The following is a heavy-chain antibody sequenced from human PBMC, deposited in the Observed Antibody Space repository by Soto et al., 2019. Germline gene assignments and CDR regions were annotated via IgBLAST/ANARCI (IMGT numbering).Heavy chain of an antibody. CDR1: GFTFSSFA. D-gene: IGHD1-26*01. Sequence: EVQLLKSGGGLEKPGGSLRLSCAASGFTFSSFAMSWLRQAPGKGLEWVTGIIGSGGSTYYADSVKGRFTISRDNSTSTLYLQMNSLRAEDTAVYYGPKRGGSYYLDALDIWGQGPMVTVSS. CDR3: PKRGGSYYLDALDI. J-gene: IGHJ3*02. V-gene: IGHV3-23*01. CDR2: IIGSGGST.